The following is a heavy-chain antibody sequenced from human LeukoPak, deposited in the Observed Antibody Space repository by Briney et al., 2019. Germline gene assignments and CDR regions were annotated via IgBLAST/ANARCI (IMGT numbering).Heavy chain of an antibody. D-gene: IGHD4-17*01. CDR1: GGSLSSYS. CDR2: IYSSGRT. J-gene: IGHJ3*02. V-gene: IGHV4-59*08. Sequence: SETLSLTCTVSGGSLSSYSWGWIRQPPGKGLEWIGYIYSSGRTNHNPSLKSRVTISVSTSRNQFSLKLSSVTAADTAVYYCARHLDYGDHQGAFDIWGQGTMVTVSS. CDR3: ARHLDYGDHQGAFDI.